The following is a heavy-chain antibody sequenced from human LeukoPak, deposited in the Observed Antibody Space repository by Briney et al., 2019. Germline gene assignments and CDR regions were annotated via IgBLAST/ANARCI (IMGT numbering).Heavy chain of an antibody. Sequence: SETLSLTCTVSGGSISSYYWSWIRQPPGKGLEWIGEINHSGSTNYNPSLKSRVTISVDTSKNQFSLKLSSVTAADTAVHYCARYATTMVRGVITPWGQGTLVTVSS. V-gene: IGHV4-34*01. CDR2: INHSGST. D-gene: IGHD3-10*01. J-gene: IGHJ5*02. CDR1: GGSISSYY. CDR3: ARYATTMVRGVITP.